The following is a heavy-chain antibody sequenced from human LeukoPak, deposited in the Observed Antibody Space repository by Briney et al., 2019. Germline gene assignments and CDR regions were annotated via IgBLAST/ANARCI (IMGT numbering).Heavy chain of an antibody. CDR3: ASPMIVVAPGAFYI. CDR1: GFTFSSYS. Sequence: PGGSLRLSCAASGFTFSSYSMNWVRQAPGKGLEWVSSISSSSSYIYYADSVKGRFTISRDNAKNSLYLQMNSLRAEDTAVYYCASPMIVVAPGAFYIWGQGTMVTVSS. J-gene: IGHJ3*02. D-gene: IGHD3-22*01. CDR2: ISSSSSYI. V-gene: IGHV3-21*01.